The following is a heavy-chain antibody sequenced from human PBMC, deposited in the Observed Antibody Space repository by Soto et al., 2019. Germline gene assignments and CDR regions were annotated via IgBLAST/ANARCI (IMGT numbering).Heavy chain of an antibody. CDR2: IIPIFGTA. J-gene: IGHJ6*02. Sequence: GASVKVSCKASGGTFSSYAISWVRQAPGQGLEWMGGIIPIFGTANYAQKFQGRVTITADESASTAYMELSSLRSEDTAVYYCARHSGYDYYYYGMDVWGQGTTVTVSS. D-gene: IGHD5-12*01. CDR1: GGTFSSYA. CDR3: ARHSGYDYYYYGMDV. V-gene: IGHV1-69*13.